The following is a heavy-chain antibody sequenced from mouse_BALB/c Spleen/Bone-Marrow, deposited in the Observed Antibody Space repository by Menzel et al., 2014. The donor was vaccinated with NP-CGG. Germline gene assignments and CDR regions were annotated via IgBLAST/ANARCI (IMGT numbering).Heavy chain of an antibody. CDR3: ARPRQLGLPYYFDY. D-gene: IGHD3-2*01. V-gene: IGHV1-14*01. Sequence: EVKLMESGPELVKPGASVKMSCKASGYTFTSYVMYWVKQKPGQGLEWIGYINPYNDGTKYNEKFKGKATLTSDKSSSTAYMELSSLTPEDFAFYYCARPRQLGLPYYFDYWGQGTTLTVSS. CDR2: INPYNDGT. J-gene: IGHJ2*01. CDR1: GYTFTSYV.